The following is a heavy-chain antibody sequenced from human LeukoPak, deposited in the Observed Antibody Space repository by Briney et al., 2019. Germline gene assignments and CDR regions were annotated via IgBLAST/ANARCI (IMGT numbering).Heavy chain of an antibody. CDR2: IIPIFGTA. V-gene: IGHV1-69*06. CDR3: ARDFGSSSNPFDP. J-gene: IGHJ5*02. D-gene: IGHD6-6*01. Sequence: SVKVSCKASGYTFTSYDINWVRQAPGQGLEWMGGIIPIFGTANYAQKFQGRVTITADKSTSTAYMELSSLRSEDTAVYYCARDFGSSSNPFDPWGQGTLVTVSS. CDR1: GYTFTSYD.